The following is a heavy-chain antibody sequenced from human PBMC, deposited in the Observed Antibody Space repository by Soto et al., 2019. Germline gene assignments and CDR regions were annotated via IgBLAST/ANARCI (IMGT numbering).Heavy chain of an antibody. V-gene: IGHV1-69*13. D-gene: IGHD2-15*01. CDR3: ARDLSNVVLVAPWRTYYYYYGMEV. J-gene: IGHJ6*02. Sequence: SVKVSCKASGGTFSSYAISWVRQAPGQGLEWMGGIIPIFGTANYAQKFQGRVTITADESTSTAYMELSSLRSEDTAVYYCARDLSNVVLVAPWRTYYYYYGMEVWGQGTTVTVSS. CDR2: IIPIFGTA. CDR1: GGTFSSYA.